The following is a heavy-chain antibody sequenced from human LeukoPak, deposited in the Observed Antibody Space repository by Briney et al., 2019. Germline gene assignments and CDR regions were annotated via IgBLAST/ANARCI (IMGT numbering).Heavy chain of an antibody. V-gene: IGHV3-9*01. Sequence: GRSLRLSCAASGFTFDDYAMHWARHAPGKGLEWVSGISWSSGSIVYADSVKGRFTISRDNAKNSLYLQMNSLRAEDTALYYCAKDITKSSDFWSGYFPSSRGYYYYGMDVWGQGTTVTVSS. D-gene: IGHD3-3*01. CDR3: AKDITKSSDFWSGYFPSSRGYYYYGMDV. CDR2: ISWSSGSI. CDR1: GFTFDDYA. J-gene: IGHJ6*02.